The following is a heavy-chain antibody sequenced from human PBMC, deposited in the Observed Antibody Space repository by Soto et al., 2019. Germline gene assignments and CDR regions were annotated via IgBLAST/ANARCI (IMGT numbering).Heavy chain of an antibody. Sequence: SETLSLTWTVSGGSISSYYWSWIRQPPGKGLEWIGCIYYSGSTNYNPSLNSRVTVSVDTSKNQFSLKVTSVTAADTAVYYCARLHGYCISSSCHGHYAMDVWGQGTTVTVSS. CDR3: ARLHGYCISSSCHGHYAMDV. J-gene: IGHJ6*02. CDR1: GGSISSYY. V-gene: IGHV4-59*08. CDR2: IYYSGST. D-gene: IGHD2-2*01.